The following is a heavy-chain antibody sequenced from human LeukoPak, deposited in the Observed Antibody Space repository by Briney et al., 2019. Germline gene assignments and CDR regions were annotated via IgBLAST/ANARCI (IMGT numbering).Heavy chain of an antibody. CDR3: AGNYNSWTGLNY. Sequence: PGGSLRLSCAASGFTFSGSAMHWVRQASGKGLEWVGHFGNKVSNYATEYAPSLRGRFTISRDDSKDTAYLQVDSLKTEDTAVYYCAGNYNSWTGLNYWGQGTLVTVSS. V-gene: IGHV3-73*01. CDR2: FGNKVSNYAT. D-gene: IGHD1-1*01. CDR1: GFTFSGSA. J-gene: IGHJ4*02.